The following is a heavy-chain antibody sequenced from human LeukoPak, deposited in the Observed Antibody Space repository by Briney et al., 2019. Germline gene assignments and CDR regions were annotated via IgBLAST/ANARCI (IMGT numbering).Heavy chain of an antibody. CDR1: GGSISSSSYY. CDR2: IYYSGST. D-gene: IGHD3-22*01. Sequence: SETLSLTCTVSGGSISSSSYYWGWIRQPPGKGLEWVGRIYYSGSTYYNPSLKSRVTISVDTSKNQFSLKLSSVTAADTAVYYCARTPDDSSGYTSEFDYWGQGTLVTVSS. CDR3: ARTPDDSSGYTSEFDY. J-gene: IGHJ4*02. V-gene: IGHV4-39*01.